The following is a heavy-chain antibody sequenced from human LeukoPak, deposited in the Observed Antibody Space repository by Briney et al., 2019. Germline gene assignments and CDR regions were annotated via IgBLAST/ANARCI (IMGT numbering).Heavy chain of an antibody. Sequence: SETLSLTCTVSGGSISSSSYYWGWIRQPPGKGLEGIGSIYYSGSTYYNPSLKSRVAISVDTSKNQFSLKLSSVTAADTAVYYCARRYYDILTGYSYFDYWGQGTLVTVSS. V-gene: IGHV4-39*01. J-gene: IGHJ4*02. CDR1: GGSISSSSYY. D-gene: IGHD3-9*01. CDR2: IYYSGST. CDR3: ARRYYDILTGYSYFDY.